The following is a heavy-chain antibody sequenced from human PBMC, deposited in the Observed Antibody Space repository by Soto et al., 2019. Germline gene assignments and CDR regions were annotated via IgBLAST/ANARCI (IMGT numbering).Heavy chain of an antibody. CDR1: GYTFTSYA. Sequence: QVQLVQSGAEEKKPGASVKVSCKASGYTFTSYAMHWVRQAPGQRLEWMGWINAGNGNTKYSQKFQGRVTITRDTSASTAYMELSSLRSEDTAVYYCARGDCISTCCFYYYYYGMDVWGQGTTVTVSS. CDR2: INAGNGNT. J-gene: IGHJ6*02. D-gene: IGHD2-2*01. CDR3: ARGDCISTCCFYYYYYGMDV. V-gene: IGHV1-3*05.